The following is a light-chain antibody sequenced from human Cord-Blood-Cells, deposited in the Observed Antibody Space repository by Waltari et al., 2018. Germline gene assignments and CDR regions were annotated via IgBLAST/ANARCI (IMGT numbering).Light chain of an antibody. V-gene: IGLV2-23*01. CDR1: SSDLGGYNL. CDR3: CSYAGSSTLV. Sequence: QSALTQPASVSGSPGQSITIACTGTSSDLGGYNLVSWSQQHPGKASKLMIYEGSKLPSGVSNRFSGSQSGNTASLTISGLQAEDEADYYCCSYAGSSTLVFGGGTKLTVL. J-gene: IGLJ2*01. CDR2: EGS.